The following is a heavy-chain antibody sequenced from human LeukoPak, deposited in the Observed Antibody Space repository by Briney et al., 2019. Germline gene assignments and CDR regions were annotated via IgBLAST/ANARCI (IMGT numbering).Heavy chain of an antibody. D-gene: IGHD3-3*01. CDR3: ARGGYDLWSGYRIDY. J-gene: IGHJ4*02. V-gene: IGHV3-33*01. CDR1: GFTLSSYG. CDR2: IWFDGTNK. Sequence: GGSLRPSCAASGFTLSSYGMHWVRQAPGKGLEWVAVIWFDGTNKYYRDSVKGRFTTSRDNSKNTLYLQMNSLRAEDTAVYYCARGGYDLWSGYRIDYWGQGTLVTVSS.